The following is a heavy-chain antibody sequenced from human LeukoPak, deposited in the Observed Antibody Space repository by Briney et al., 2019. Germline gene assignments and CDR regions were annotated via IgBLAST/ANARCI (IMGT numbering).Heavy chain of an antibody. D-gene: IGHD3-10*01. CDR3: ARTRLYYYGSEMSNWFDP. CDR2: MNAGNGNT. Sequence: ASVKVSCKASGYTFTSYAMHWVRQAPGQRLEWMGWMNAGNGNTKYSQKFQGRVTITRDTSASTAYMELSSLRSEDTAVYYCARTRLYYYGSEMSNWFDPWGQGTLVTVSS. CDR1: GYTFTSYA. V-gene: IGHV1-3*01. J-gene: IGHJ5*02.